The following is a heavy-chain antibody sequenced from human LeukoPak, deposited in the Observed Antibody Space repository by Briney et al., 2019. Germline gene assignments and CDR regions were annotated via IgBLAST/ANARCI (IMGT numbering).Heavy chain of an antibody. D-gene: IGHD6-13*01. CDR1: GYTFTTYA. CDR2: INAGNGNT. CDR3: ARDPIGSRWPYYFDY. V-gene: IGHV1-3*01. Sequence: PVASVKVSCKASGYTFTTYAMHWMRQAPGQRLEWMGWINAGNGNTKYSQKFQTRVTITRDTSASTAYMELSSLRSEDTAVYYCARDPIGSRWPYYFDYWGQGTLVTVSS. J-gene: IGHJ4*02.